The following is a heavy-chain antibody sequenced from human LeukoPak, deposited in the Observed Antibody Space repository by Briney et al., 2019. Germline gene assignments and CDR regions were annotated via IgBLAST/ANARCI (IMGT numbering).Heavy chain of an antibody. CDR2: ISYDGSNK. CDR3: ARGSYDSSV. D-gene: IGHD3-22*01. Sequence: GGSLRLSCAASGFTFSSYAMHWVRQAPGKGLEWVAVISYDGSNKYYADSVKGRFTIPRDNSKNTLYLQMNSLRAEDTAVYYCARGSYDSSVWGQGTLVTVPS. J-gene: IGHJ4*02. CDR1: GFTFSSYA. V-gene: IGHV3-30*04.